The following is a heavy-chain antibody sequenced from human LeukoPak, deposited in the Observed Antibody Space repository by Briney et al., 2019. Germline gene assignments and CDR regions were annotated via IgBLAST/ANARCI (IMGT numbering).Heavy chain of an antibody. CDR2: IIADNDNT. CDR3: ARDYSGSYGSHDAFDI. D-gene: IGHD1-26*01. CDR1: GYTFTSYG. V-gene: IGHV1-18*01. J-gene: IGHJ3*02. Sequence: ASVTVSCKASGYTFTSYGISWVRQAPGPGLEWMGWIIADNDNTKYAQKLQGRVTMTTDTSTSTAYMELRSLRSDDTAVYYCARDYSGSYGSHDAFDIWGQGTMVTVSS.